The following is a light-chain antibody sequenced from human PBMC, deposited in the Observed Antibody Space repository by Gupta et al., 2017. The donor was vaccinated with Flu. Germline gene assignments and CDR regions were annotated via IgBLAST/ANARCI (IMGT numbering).Light chain of an antibody. V-gene: IGKV1-5*03. CDR2: KAS. CDR1: QSISSW. J-gene: IGKJ4*01. Sequence: DIQITQSPSTLSASVGDRVTITCRASQSISSWLAWYQQKPGKAPKLLIYKASILESGVPSRFSGSGSGTEFTLTISSLQPDDLAAYYCQQYEAYPLTFGGGTNVEIK. CDR3: QQYEAYPLT.